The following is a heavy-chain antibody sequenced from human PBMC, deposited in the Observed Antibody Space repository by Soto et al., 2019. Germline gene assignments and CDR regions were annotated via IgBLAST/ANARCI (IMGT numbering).Heavy chain of an antibody. J-gene: IGHJ4*02. CDR2: IYYSGST. CDR3: ARGYGDYVFDY. D-gene: IGHD4-17*01. CDR1: GGSISSYY. V-gene: IGHV4-59*01. Sequence: SETLSLTCTVSGGSISSYYWSWIRQPPGKGLEWIGYIYYSGSTNYNPSLKSRVTISVDTSKNQFSLKLSSVTAADTAVYYCARGYGDYVFDYWGQGTLVTVSS.